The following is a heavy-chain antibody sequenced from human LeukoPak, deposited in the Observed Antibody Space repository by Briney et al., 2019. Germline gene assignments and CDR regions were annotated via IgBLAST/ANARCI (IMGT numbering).Heavy chain of an antibody. D-gene: IGHD1-26*01. J-gene: IGHJ3*02. CDR1: GYIFTSYG. CDR2: ITAHNGRT. CDR3: AREHGGSMYEAFDI. Sequence: ASVKVSCKASGYIFTSYGISWLRQAPGQGLEWMGWITAHNGRTKYAQKVQGRVTMTTDTSTSTVYMELGSLTSDDTAVYYCAREHGGSMYEAFDIWGQGTMVTVTS. V-gene: IGHV1-18*01.